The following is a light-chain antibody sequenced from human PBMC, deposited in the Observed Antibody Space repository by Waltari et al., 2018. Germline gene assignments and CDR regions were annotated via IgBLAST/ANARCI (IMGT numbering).Light chain of an antibody. CDR1: QGISSY. CDR3: QQLNSYPSVT. J-gene: IGKJ5*01. V-gene: IGKV1-9*01. Sequence: IQLTQSPSSLSASVGDRVTITCRASQGISSYLTWYQQKPGKAPKLLIYAASTLQSGVPSRFSGSGSGTDFSLTISSLQPEDFATYYCQQLNSYPSVTFGQGTRLEVK. CDR2: AAS.